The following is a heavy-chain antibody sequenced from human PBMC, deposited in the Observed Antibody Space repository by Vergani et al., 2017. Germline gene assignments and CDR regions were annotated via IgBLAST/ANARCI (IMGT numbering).Heavy chain of an antibody. CDR1: GFTFSDYY. CDR2: ISSSGSTI. Sequence: QVQLVESGGGLVKPGGSLRLSCAASGFTFSDYYMSWIRQAPGKGLEWVSYISSSGSTIYYADAVQGRFTISRDNDKNSLYLQMNSLRAEDTAVYYCASALYGSGRYYPWAPSWGQGNLVTVSS. CDR3: ASALYGSGRYYPWAPS. V-gene: IGHV3-11*01. J-gene: IGHJ5*02. D-gene: IGHD3-10*01.